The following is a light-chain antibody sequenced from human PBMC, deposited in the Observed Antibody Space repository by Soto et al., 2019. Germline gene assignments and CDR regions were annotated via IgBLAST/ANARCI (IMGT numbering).Light chain of an antibody. CDR1: QSVSSY. J-gene: IGKJ5*01. Sequence: EIVFTQAPAPLSLSPVERDPLSCRASQSVSSYLAWYQQKPGQAPRLLIYDASNRATGIPARFSGSGSGTDFTLTISSLEPEDFAVYYCQQRSNWLTFGQGTRLEIK. CDR3: QQRSNWLT. CDR2: DAS. V-gene: IGKV3-11*01.